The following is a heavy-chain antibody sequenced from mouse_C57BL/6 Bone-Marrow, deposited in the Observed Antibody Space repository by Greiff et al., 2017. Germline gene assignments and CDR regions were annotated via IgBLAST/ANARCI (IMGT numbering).Heavy chain of an antibody. CDR2: ISDGGSYT. CDR1: GFTFSSYA. V-gene: IGHV5-4*01. Sequence: EVHLVESGGGLVKPGGSLKLSCAASGFTFSSYAMSWVRQTPEKRLEWVATISDGGSYTYYPGNVKGRFTISRDNAKNNLYLQMSHLKSEDTAMYYCARDLGPFDYWGQGTTLTVSS. D-gene: IGHD4-1*01. J-gene: IGHJ2*01. CDR3: ARDLGPFDY.